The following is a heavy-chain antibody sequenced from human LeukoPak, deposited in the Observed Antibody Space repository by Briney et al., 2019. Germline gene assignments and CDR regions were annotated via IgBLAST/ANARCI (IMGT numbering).Heavy chain of an antibody. CDR2: ISGSGGST. V-gene: IGHV3-23*01. CDR1: GFTFSSYA. J-gene: IGHJ4*02. Sequence: PGGSLRLSCAASGFTFSSYAMSWVRQAPGKGLEWVSAISGSGGSTYYADSVKGRFTISRDNSKNTLYLQMNSLRAEDTAVYYCAKLMGAYVVTATDYWGQGTLVTVSS. CDR3: AKLMGAYVVTATDY. D-gene: IGHD2-21*02.